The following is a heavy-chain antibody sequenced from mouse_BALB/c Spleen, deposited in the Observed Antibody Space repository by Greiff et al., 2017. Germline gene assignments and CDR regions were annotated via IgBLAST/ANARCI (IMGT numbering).Heavy chain of an antibody. CDR1: GYAFTNYL. D-gene: IGHD2-1*01. CDR3: ARWVYGNYYFDY. V-gene: IGHV1-54*01. CDR2: INPGSGGT. Sequence: QVQLQQSGAELVRPGTSVKVSCKASGYAFTNYLIEWVKQRPGQGLEWIGVINPGSGGTNYNEKFKGKATLTADKSSSTAYMQLSSLTSDDSAVYFCARWVYGNYYFDYWGQGTTLTVSA. J-gene: IGHJ2*01.